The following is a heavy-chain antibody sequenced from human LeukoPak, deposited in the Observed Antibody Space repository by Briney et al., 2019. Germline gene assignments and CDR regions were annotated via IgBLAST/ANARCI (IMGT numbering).Heavy chain of an antibody. V-gene: IGHV3-15*01. Sequence: PGGSLRLSCAASGFSLSSAWMSWVRQAPGKGLEWVGRIKSKTDGGTIDYAAPVKGRFTISRDDSKNTLYLQMNSLKTEDTAVYSCKGGYFDYYGQGTLVTVSS. CDR3: KGGYFDY. CDR2: IKSKTDGGTI. CDR1: GFSLSSAW. J-gene: IGHJ4*02.